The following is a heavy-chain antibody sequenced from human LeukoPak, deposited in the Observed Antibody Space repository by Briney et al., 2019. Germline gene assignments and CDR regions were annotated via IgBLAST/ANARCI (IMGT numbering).Heavy chain of an antibody. J-gene: IGHJ3*02. Sequence: SVKVSCKASGGTFSSYAISWVRQAPGQGLDWMGRIIPIFGTANYTQKVQGSVTITTDESTSTAYMELSSLRSEDTAVYYCARDRPHTVTPFLGAFDIWGQGTMVTVSS. V-gene: IGHV1-69*05. CDR1: GGTFSSYA. CDR2: IIPIFGTA. D-gene: IGHD4-17*01. CDR3: ARDRPHTVTPFLGAFDI.